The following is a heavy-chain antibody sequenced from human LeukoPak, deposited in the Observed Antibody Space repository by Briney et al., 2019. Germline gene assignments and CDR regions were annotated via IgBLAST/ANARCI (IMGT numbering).Heavy chain of an antibody. CDR2: IRYDGSNK. D-gene: IGHD2-2*01. V-gene: IGHV3-30*04. CDR3: AAPGVPAATYYFDY. CDR1: GFTFSSYA. J-gene: IGHJ4*02. Sequence: GRSLRLSCAASGFTFSSYAMHWVRHAPGKGLEWVAVIRYDGSNKYYADSVKGRFTISRDNSKNTVYLQMNSLRAEDTAVYYCAAPGVPAATYYFDYWGQGTLVTVAS.